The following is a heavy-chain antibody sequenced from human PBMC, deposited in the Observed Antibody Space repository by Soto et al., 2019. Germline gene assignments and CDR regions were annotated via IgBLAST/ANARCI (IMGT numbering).Heavy chain of an antibody. CDR1: GDSVSSDIAS. D-gene: IGHD2-15*01. CDR3: ARGYCRGGSCSSHYGMDV. Sequence: SQTLSLTCAISGDSVSSDIASWNCIRLSPSRVLEWLGITDYMSKWYNDYAVSVNSRITINPDTTKNQFSLQLNSVTPEDTAVYYCARGYCRGGSCSSHYGMDVWGQGTTVTVSS. V-gene: IGHV6-1*01. J-gene: IGHJ6*02. CDR2: TDYMSKWYN.